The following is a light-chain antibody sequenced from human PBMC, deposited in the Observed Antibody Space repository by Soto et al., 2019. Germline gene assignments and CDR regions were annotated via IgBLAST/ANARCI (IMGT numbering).Light chain of an antibody. V-gene: IGKV1-5*01. CDR3: QQYNSYSPTT. Sequence: DIQMTQSPSTLSASVGDRVTITCRASQSISSWLAWYQQKPGKAPKLLIYDASSLESGVPSRFSGSGSGTEFTLTISSLQPDDFATYYCQQYNSYSPTTFGQGTKGESK. CDR1: QSISSW. J-gene: IGKJ1*01. CDR2: DAS.